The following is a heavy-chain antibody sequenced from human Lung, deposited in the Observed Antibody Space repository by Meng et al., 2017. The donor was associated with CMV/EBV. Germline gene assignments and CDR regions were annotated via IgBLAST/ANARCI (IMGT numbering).Heavy chain of an antibody. Sequence: GGXXRLSCAASGFTFNRAWMSWVRQAPGQGLEWVDRIKAKTEGGTTDYAEPVTGRFTISREDSKNTVHLQMNSLKTDDTTVYFCTTGPSRAEPGIFDLWGQGTXVTVSS. CDR2: IKAKTEGGTT. CDR1: GFTFNRAW. D-gene: IGHD6-13*01. V-gene: IGHV3-15*01. CDR3: TTGPSRAEPGIFDL. J-gene: IGHJ4*02.